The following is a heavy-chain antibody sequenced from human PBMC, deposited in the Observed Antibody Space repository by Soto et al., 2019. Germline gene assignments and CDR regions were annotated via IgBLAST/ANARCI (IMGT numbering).Heavy chain of an antibody. Sequence: ASVTVSCKASGYTFTSYGISWVRQAPGQGLEWMGWISTYNGNTNYAQKLQGRVTVTTDTSTSTAYLELRSLGSDDTAVYFCARAPQYSSSWYVVYWGQGTLVTVSS. CDR2: ISTYNGNT. CDR3: ARAPQYSSSWYVVY. CDR1: GYTFTSYG. V-gene: IGHV1-18*01. D-gene: IGHD6-13*01. J-gene: IGHJ4*02.